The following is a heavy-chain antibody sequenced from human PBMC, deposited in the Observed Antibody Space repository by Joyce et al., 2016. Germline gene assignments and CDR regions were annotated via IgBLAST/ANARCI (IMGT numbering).Heavy chain of an antibody. Sequence: QVQLVQSGGEVKKSGPSVKVSCKAAGGIFSSNAINWVRQARGRGLEWMGVIIANFGTANDAQKFHDIVTSTADECTNTVYRDLSGLRSEDTAVYYSWRLSGYSNGWLDYWGQGTLVTVSS. CDR3: WRLSGYSNGWLDY. D-gene: IGHD6-19*01. J-gene: IGHJ4*02. CDR1: GGIFSSNA. CDR2: IIANFGTA. V-gene: IGHV1-69*01.